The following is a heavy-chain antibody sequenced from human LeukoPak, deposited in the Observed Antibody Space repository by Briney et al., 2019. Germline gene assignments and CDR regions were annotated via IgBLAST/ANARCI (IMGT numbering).Heavy chain of an antibody. V-gene: IGHV3-30-3*01. J-gene: IGHJ3*02. CDR1: GFTFVNYG. CDR2: ISYNGNQ. D-gene: IGHD2-2*03. Sequence: GGSLRLSCEASGFTFVNYGFHWVRQAPVKALEWVAFISYNGNQKYGDSVKGRFTISRDNSKSTLYLQMNGLRPEDTAVYHCARDPLDISRWTNAFDIWGQGTVVTVSS. CDR3: ARDPLDISRWTNAFDI.